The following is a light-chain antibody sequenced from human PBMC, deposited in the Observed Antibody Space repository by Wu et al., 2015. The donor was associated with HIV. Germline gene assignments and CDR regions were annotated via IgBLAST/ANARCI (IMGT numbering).Light chain of an antibody. CDR1: QSVSSN. J-gene: IGKJ4*01. Sequence: EIVMTQSPATLSVSPGERATLSCRASQSVSSNLAWYQQKPGQAPRLLIYGASTRATGIPARFSGSGSGTEFTLTISSMQSEDFAMYYCQRYGTSLLFGGGTKVEIK. CDR3: QRYGTSLL. V-gene: IGKV3-15*01. CDR2: GAS.